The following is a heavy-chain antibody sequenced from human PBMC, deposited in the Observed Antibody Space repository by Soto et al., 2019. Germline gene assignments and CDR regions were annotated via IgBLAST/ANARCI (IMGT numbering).Heavy chain of an antibody. J-gene: IGHJ6*02. D-gene: IGHD3-22*01. V-gene: IGHV4-39*02. CDR3: ARDRDSSGYYYYYYGMDV. CDR1: GGSISSSSYY. Sequence: ETLSLTCTVSGGSISSSSYYWGWFRQPPGKGLEWIGSVYYSGSTYYNLSLKSRVTISVDTSKNQFSLKLSSVTAADTAVYYCARDRDSSGYYYYYYGMDVWGQGTTVTVSS. CDR2: VYYSGST.